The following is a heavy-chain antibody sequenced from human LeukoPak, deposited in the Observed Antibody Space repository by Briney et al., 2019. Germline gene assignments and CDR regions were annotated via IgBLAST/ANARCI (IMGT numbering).Heavy chain of an antibody. V-gene: IGHV4-59*08. CDR1: GGSISSYY. CDR2: IYYSGST. CDR3: ARLPGYSSSWFYFDY. J-gene: IGHJ4*02. D-gene: IGHD6-13*01. Sequence: KPSETLSLTCTVSGGSISSYYWSWIRQPPGKGLEWIGYIYYSGSTNYNPSLKSRVTISVDTSKNQFSLKLSSVTAADTAVYYCARLPGYSSSWFYFDYWGQGTLVTVSS.